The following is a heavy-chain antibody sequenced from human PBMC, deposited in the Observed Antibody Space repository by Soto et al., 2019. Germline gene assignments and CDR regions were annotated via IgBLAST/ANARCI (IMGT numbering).Heavy chain of an antibody. CDR2: IVVGSGNT. Sequence: SVKVSCKASGFTFTSSAVQWVRQARGQRLEWIGWIVVGSGNTNYAQKFQERVTISRDMSTSTAYMELSSLRSEDTAVYYCAAEDRVTTIGFEYWGQGTLVTVSS. CDR3: AAEDRVTTIGFEY. V-gene: IGHV1-58*01. J-gene: IGHJ4*02. D-gene: IGHD4-4*01. CDR1: GFTFTSSA.